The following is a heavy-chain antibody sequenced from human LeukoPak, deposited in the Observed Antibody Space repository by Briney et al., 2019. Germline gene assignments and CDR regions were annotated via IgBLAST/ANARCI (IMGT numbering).Heavy chain of an antibody. CDR3: ARDTYYYDSSGYYYFDY. CDR1: GGSISSYY. J-gene: IGHJ4*02. D-gene: IGHD3-22*01. Sequence: SETLSLTCTVSGGSISSYYWSWIRQPAGKGLEWIGRIYTSGSTNHNPSLKSRVTMSVDTSKNQFSLKLSSVTAADTAVYYCARDTYYYDSSGYYYFDYWGQGTLVTVSS. V-gene: IGHV4-4*07. CDR2: IYTSGST.